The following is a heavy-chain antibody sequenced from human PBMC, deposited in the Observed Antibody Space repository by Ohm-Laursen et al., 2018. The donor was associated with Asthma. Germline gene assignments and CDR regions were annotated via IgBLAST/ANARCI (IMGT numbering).Heavy chain of an antibody. CDR3: AKGAYYGGVDY. Sequence: SLRLSCSASGFTFSTYAIHWVRQAPGKGLEWVAVISYDGSNKYYADSVKGRFTTSRDNSKNTLYLQMNSLRAEDTAVYYCAKGAYYGGVDYWGQGTLVTVSS. D-gene: IGHD4-23*01. CDR2: ISYDGSNK. CDR1: GFTFSTYA. V-gene: IGHV3-30-3*01. J-gene: IGHJ4*02.